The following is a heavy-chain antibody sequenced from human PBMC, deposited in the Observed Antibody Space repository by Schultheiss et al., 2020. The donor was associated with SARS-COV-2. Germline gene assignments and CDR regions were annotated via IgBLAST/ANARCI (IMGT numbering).Heavy chain of an antibody. D-gene: IGHD3-3*01. CDR3: AKAVRFLEWLLPEGNYYFDY. J-gene: IGHJ4*02. CDR2: ISSNGGST. Sequence: GGSLRLSCAASGFTFSSYAMHWVRQAPGKGLEYVSAISSNGGSTYYADSVKGRFTISRDNSKNTLYLQMNSLRAEDTAVYYCAKAVRFLEWLLPEGNYYFDYWGQGTLVTVSS. CDR1: GFTFSSYA. V-gene: IGHV3-64*04.